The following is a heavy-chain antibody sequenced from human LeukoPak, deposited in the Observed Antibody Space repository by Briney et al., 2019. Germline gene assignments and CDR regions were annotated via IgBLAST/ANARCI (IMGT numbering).Heavy chain of an antibody. J-gene: IGHJ5*02. Sequence: GGSLRLSCAASGFTFSSYAMSWVRQAPGKGLEWVSAITGSGSGTYYADSVKGRFTISRDNSKNTLYLQMNSLRAEDTALCYCARALQVEFLHGFDPWGQGTLVTVSS. V-gene: IGHV3-23*01. CDR2: ITGSGSGT. CDR3: ARALQVEFLHGFDP. CDR1: GFTFSSYA. D-gene: IGHD1-1*01.